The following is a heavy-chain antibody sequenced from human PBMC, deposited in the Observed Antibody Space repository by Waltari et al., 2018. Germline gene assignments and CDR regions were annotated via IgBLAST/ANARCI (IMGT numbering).Heavy chain of an antibody. J-gene: IGHJ5*02. CDR2: IYTRWST. CDR1: GGSISSYY. D-gene: IGHD6-13*01. V-gene: IGHV4-4*09. CDR3: ARGDVQRAAAGRRFDP. Sequence: QVQLQESGPGLVKPSETLSLTCTVSGGSISSYYWSWIRQPPGKGLEWIGYIYTRWSTNYNPSLNSRVTISVDTSKNQFSLKLSSVTAADTAVYYCARGDVQRAAAGRRFDPWGQGTLVTVSS.